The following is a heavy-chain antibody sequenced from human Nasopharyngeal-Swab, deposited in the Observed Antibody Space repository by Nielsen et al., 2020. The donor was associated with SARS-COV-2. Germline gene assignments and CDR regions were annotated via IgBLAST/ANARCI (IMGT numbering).Heavy chain of an antibody. V-gene: IGHV3-9*01. Sequence: LSLTCAASGFTFDDYAMHWVRQAPGKGLEWVSGISWNSGSIGYADSVKGRFTISRDNAKNSLYLQMNSLRAEDTALYYCAKDIWPGAIAAAGTPFDYWGQGTLVTVSS. D-gene: IGHD6-13*01. CDR1: GFTFDDYA. J-gene: IGHJ4*02. CDR3: AKDIWPGAIAAAGTPFDY. CDR2: ISWNSGSI.